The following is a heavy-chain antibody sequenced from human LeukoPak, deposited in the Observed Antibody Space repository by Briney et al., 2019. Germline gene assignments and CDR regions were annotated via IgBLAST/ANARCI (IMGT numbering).Heavy chain of an antibody. Sequence: GGSLRLSCTASGFTFGDYAMSWFRQAPGKGLEWVGCIRSNAYGGTTEYAASVKGRFTISRDDSKSIAYLQMNSLKTEDTAVYYCTRGIAVAAEARGRDYFDYWGQGTLVTVSS. CDR3: TRGIAVAAEARGRDYFDY. CDR1: GFTFGDYA. CDR2: IRSNAYGGTT. D-gene: IGHD6-19*01. J-gene: IGHJ4*02. V-gene: IGHV3-49*03.